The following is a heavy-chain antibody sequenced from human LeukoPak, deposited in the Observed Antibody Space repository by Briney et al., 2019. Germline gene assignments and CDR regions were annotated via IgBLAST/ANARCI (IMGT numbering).Heavy chain of an antibody. V-gene: IGHV3-23*01. J-gene: IGHJ4*02. CDR2: ISGSGDST. CDR3: AKGFDSGSFSELDY. D-gene: IGHD3-10*01. Sequence: GGSLRLSCAASGFTFSSYAMSWVRQAPGKRLEWVSGISGSGDSTYYADSVKGRFTISRDNSKNTLYLQMNSLRVEDTAVYYCAKGFDSGSFSELDYWGQGTLVTVSS. CDR1: GFTFSSYA.